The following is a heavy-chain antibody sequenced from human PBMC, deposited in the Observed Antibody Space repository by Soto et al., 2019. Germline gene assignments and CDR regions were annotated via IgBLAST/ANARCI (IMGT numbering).Heavy chain of an antibody. V-gene: IGHV3-48*03. Sequence: AGGSLRISCAASGFTFSSYEMHWVRQAPGEGLDWVSYISTSGDTIYYADSVQGRFTISRDNAKNSLYLQMNSLRAEDTAVYYCVREGLYFFDYWGQGTLVTVS. CDR1: GFTFSSYE. CDR3: VREGLYFFDY. CDR2: ISTSGDTI. J-gene: IGHJ4*02.